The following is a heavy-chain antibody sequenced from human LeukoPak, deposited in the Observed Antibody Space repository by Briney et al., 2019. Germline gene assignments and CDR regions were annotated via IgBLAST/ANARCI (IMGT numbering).Heavy chain of an antibody. D-gene: IGHD3-10*01. V-gene: IGHV4-30-2*01. J-gene: IGHJ5*02. CDR3: ARVPLLWGRSTWFDP. CDR1: GGSISSGGYS. Sequence: SETLSLTCAVSGGSISSGGYSWSWIRQPPGKGLEWIGYIYHSGSTYYNPSLKSRVTISVDRSKNQFSLKLSSVTAADTAVYYCARVPLLWGRSTWFDPWGQGTLVTVSS. CDR2: IYHSGST.